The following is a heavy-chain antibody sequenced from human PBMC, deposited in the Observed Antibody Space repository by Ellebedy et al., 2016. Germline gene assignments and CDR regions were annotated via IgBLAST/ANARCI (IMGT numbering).Heavy chain of an antibody. Sequence: SETLSLTXTVSGGSISNYLWSWIRQSPGKGLEWIGYIYYSGNINYNPSLKSRVTISVDTSKNQFSLTVTSVTAADTAVYYCAGRYCDGSSCYRGNWGQGTLVTVSS. V-gene: IGHV4-59*12. J-gene: IGHJ4*02. CDR2: IYYSGNI. CDR1: GGSISNYL. D-gene: IGHD2-2*02. CDR3: AGRYCDGSSCYRGN.